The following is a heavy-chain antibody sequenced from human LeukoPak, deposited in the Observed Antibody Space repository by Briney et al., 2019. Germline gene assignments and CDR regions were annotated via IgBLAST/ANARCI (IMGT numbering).Heavy chain of an antibody. D-gene: IGHD2-15*01. V-gene: IGHV4-34*01. Sequence: PSETLSLTCAVYGGSFSGYYWSWIRQPPGKGLEWIGEINHSGSTNYNPSLESRVTISVDTSKNQFSLKLSSVTAADAAVYYCASGVAVRDYWGQGTLVTVSS. J-gene: IGHJ4*02. CDR3: ASGVAVRDY. CDR1: GGSFSGYY. CDR2: INHSGST.